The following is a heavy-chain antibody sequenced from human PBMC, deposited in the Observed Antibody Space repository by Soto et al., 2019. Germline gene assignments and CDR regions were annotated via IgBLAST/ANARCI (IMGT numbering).Heavy chain of an antibody. CDR1: GFTFSTYA. CDR3: AKDGGGYNYGYVMLDKYYYGMDV. V-gene: IGHV3-30-3*01. J-gene: IGHJ6*02. CDR2: ISYDGTNK. Sequence: QVQLVESGGGVVQPGRSLRLSCAASGFTFSTYAMHWVRQAPGKGLEWVAVISYDGTNKYYADSVRGRFTISRDNSKKTLFLKMNSLRAEETAVYYCAKDGGGYNYGYVMLDKYYYGMDVWGQGTTVTVSS. D-gene: IGHD5-18*01.